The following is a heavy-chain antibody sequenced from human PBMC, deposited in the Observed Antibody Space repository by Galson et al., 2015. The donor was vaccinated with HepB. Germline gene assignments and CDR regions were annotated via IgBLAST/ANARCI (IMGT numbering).Heavy chain of an antibody. CDR1: GFTFNNYV. V-gene: IGHV3-23*01. CDR2: ISGSGGST. J-gene: IGHJ4*02. CDR3: AKNSGSSWFVPYHFDS. Sequence: SLRLSCAASGFTFNNYVMDWVRQSPGKGLEWVASISGSGGSTYYGGSVKGRFTISRDNSRNTVFLHMNRLRAEDAAVYYCAKNSGSSWFVPYHFDSWGQGTLVTVSS. D-gene: IGHD6-13*01.